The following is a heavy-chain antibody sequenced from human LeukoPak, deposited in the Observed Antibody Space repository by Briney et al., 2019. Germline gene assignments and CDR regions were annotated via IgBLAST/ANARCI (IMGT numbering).Heavy chain of an antibody. D-gene: IGHD6-13*01. J-gene: IGHJ4*02. Sequence: GWSLRLSCAASGFTFSSYSMNWVRQAPGKGLEWVSSISSSSSYIYYADSVKGRFTISRDNAKNSLYLQMNSLRAEDTAVYYCARDRRIAAAVTDYWGQGTLVTVSS. CDR2: ISSSSSYI. V-gene: IGHV3-21*01. CDR1: GFTFSSYS. CDR3: ARDRRIAAAVTDY.